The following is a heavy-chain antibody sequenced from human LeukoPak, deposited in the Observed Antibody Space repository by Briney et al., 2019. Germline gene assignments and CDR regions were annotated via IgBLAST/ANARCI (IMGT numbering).Heavy chain of an antibody. V-gene: IGHV1-2*02. Sequence: GASVKVSCKTSGYTFSDYYFHWVRQAPGQGLEWMGWINPNSGGTKNAQKFQGRVTMTRDTSISTGYMELSSLRSDDTAVYYCARSIRGSYVEDVFDIWGQGTMVTVSA. CDR3: ARSIRGSYVEDVFDI. D-gene: IGHD1-26*01. J-gene: IGHJ3*02. CDR1: GYTFSDYY. CDR2: INPNSGGT.